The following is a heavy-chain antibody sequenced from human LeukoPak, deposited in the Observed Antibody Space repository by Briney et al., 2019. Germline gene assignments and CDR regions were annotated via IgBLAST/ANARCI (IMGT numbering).Heavy chain of an antibody. D-gene: IGHD3-22*01. CDR2: ISAYNGNT. V-gene: IGHV1-18*01. Sequence: ASVKVSCKASGYTFTSYGISWVRQAPGQGLEWMGWISAYNGNTNYAQKLQGRVTMTTDTSTSTAYMELRSLRSDDTAVYYCARASEYDSSGYYYAWGQGTLVTVSS. J-gene: IGHJ4*02. CDR3: ARASEYDSSGYYYA. CDR1: GYTFTSYG.